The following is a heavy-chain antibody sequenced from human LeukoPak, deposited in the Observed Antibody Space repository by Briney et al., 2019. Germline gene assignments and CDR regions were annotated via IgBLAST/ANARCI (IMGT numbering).Heavy chain of an antibody. CDR2: IKQDGTEK. CDR3: ARGASSAFDM. Sequence: GGSLRLSCAASGFTFSGYRMSWVRQAPGKGLEWVADIKQDGTEKYYVDSVKGRFTISRDSAKNSLYLQMNSLRAEDTAVYYCARGASSAFDMGGQGTMVTVSS. D-gene: IGHD1-26*01. V-gene: IGHV3-7*04. CDR1: GFTFSGYR. J-gene: IGHJ3*02.